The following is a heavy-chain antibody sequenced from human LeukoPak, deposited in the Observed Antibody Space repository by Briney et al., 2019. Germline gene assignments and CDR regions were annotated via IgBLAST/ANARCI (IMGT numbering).Heavy chain of an antibody. D-gene: IGHD1-26*01. V-gene: IGHV3-11*01. J-gene: IGHJ4*02. CDR2: IISSGSTI. CDR1: GFTLRDYY. Sequence: PGGSLRLSCAASGFTLRDYYMSWIRQAPGKGLEWVSYIISSGSTIYYADSVKGRFTISRDNAKNSLYLQMNSLRAEDASLYYCARAQWELLDYDYWGQGTLVTVSS. CDR3: ARAQWELLDYDY.